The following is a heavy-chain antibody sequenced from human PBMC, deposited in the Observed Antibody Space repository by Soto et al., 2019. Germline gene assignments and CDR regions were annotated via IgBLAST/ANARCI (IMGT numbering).Heavy chain of an antibody. Sequence: PSETLSLTCAASGDSITSHTRWCCVRQPPRKGQEGTAEIYHSGSTYYNQSLKSRLTISIDKSKNQLSLQLNTVTAADTAVYYCAGREWGLWGFFAYWGQGTLVTVSS. J-gene: IGHJ4*02. D-gene: IGHD2-21*01. CDR2: IYHSGST. V-gene: IGHV4-4*02. CDR1: GDSITSHTR. CDR3: AGREWGLWGFFAY.